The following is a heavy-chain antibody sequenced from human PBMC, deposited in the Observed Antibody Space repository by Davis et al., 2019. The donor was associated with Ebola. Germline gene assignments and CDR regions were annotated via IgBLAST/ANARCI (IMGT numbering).Heavy chain of an antibody. CDR3: ARGLMTTVPYGGY. V-gene: IGHV1-2*02. D-gene: IGHD4-17*01. CDR2: INPNSGGT. CDR1: GYTFTSYG. Sequence: ASVKVSCKASGYTFTSYGISWVRQAPGQGLEWMGWINPNSGGTNYAQKFQGRVTMTRDTSISTAYMELSRLRSDDTAVYYCARGLMTTVPYGGYWGQGTLVTVSS. J-gene: IGHJ4*02.